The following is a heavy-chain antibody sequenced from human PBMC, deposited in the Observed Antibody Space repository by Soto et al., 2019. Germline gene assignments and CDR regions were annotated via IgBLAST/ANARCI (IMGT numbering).Heavy chain of an antibody. Sequence: QVQLVQSGAEVKKPGSSVKVSCKASGGTFSNYAISWVRQAPGQGLGWMGGIIPIFGTTNYAQRFQGRVTITADESTSTAYMELSSLRSEDTAVYYCARVSSSWYKAYFDYWGQGTLVTVSS. J-gene: IGHJ4*02. D-gene: IGHD6-13*01. CDR1: GGTFSNYA. CDR2: IIPIFGTT. CDR3: ARVSSSWYKAYFDY. V-gene: IGHV1-69*12.